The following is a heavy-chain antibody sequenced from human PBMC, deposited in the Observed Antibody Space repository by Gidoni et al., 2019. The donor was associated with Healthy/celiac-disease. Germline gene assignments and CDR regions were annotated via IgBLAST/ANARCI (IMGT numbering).Heavy chain of an antibody. CDR3: TTMRLVGATCFDY. J-gene: IGHJ4*02. V-gene: IGHV3-15*01. CDR2: IKSKTDGGTT. Sequence: EVQLVESGGGLVKPGGSLRLSCAASGFHFSNAWMSWVRQAPGKGLEWVGRIKSKTDGGTTDYAAPVKGRFTISRDDSKNTLYLQMNSLKTEDTAVYYCTTMRLVGATCFDYWGQGTLVTVSS. D-gene: IGHD1-26*01. CDR1: GFHFSNAW.